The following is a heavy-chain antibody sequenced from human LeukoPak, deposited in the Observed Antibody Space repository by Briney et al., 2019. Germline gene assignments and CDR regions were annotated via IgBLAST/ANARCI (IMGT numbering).Heavy chain of an antibody. V-gene: IGHV4-39*02. CDR2: IYYSGST. D-gene: IGHD3-22*01. Sequence: SETLSLTCTVSGGSISGSSYYWGWIRQPPGKGLEWIGSIYYSGSTYYNPSLKSRVTISVDTSKNQFSLKLNSVTATDTAVYYCARDSSGYDYWGQGTLVTVSS. J-gene: IGHJ4*02. CDR3: ARDSSGYDY. CDR1: GGSISGSSYY.